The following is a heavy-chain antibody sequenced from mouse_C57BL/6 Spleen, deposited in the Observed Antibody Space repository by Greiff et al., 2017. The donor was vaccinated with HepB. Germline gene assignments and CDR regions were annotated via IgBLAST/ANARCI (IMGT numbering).Heavy chain of an antibody. Sequence: QSGAELVRPGASVKMSCKASGYTFTSYNMHWVKQTPRQGLEWIGAIYPGNGDTSYNQKFKGKATLTVDKSSSTAYMQLSSLTSEDSAVYFCARLRGGYYEGAMDYWGQGTSVTVSS. V-gene: IGHV1-12*01. CDR3: ARLRGGYYEGAMDY. J-gene: IGHJ4*01. CDR2: IYPGNGDT. D-gene: IGHD2-3*01. CDR1: GYTFTSYN.